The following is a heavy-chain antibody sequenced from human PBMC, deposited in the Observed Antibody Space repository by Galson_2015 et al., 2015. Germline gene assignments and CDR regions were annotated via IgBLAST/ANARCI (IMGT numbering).Heavy chain of an antibody. Sequence: ETLSLTCSVSGGSFSNYYWSWIRQPPGKGLEWLGHISNSGTSNYNPSLKSRATISLDTSKNQFSLKLISVTAADTAVYFCAGFYGSGSHTWFDPWGQGTLVTVSS. J-gene: IGHJ5*02. CDR3: AGFYGSGSHTWFDP. CDR2: ISNSGTS. CDR1: GGSFSNYY. D-gene: IGHD3-10*01. V-gene: IGHV4-4*08.